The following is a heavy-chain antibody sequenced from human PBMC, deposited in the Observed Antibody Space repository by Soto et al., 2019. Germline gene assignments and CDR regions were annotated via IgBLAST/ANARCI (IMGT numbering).Heavy chain of an antibody. CDR1: GFTFSSYA. V-gene: IGHV3-23*01. Sequence: GGSLRLSCAASGFTFSSYAMSWVRQAPGKGLEWVSAISGSGGSTYYADSVKGRFTISRDNSKNTLYLQMNSLRAEDTAVYYCAKENTRHRPRGYSSSATHFDYWGQGTLVTVSS. D-gene: IGHD6-13*01. J-gene: IGHJ4*02. CDR2: ISGSGGST. CDR3: AKENTRHRPRGYSSSATHFDY.